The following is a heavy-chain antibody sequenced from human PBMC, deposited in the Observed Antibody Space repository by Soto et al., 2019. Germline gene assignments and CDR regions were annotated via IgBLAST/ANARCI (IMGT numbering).Heavy chain of an antibody. CDR3: ASNGIQLCSGYFDY. CDR2: IYSGGST. D-gene: IGHD5-18*01. CDR1: GFTVSSNY. J-gene: IGHJ4*02. Sequence: EVQLVESGGGLVQPGGSLRLSCAASGFTVSSNYMSWVRQAPGKGLEWVSVIYSGGSTYYADSVKGRFTISRDNSKHTLYLQMNSLRAEATAVYYCASNGIQLCSGYFDYWGQGTLVTVSS. V-gene: IGHV3-66*01.